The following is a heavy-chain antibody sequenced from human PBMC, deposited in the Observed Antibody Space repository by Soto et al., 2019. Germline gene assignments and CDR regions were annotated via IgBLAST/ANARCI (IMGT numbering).Heavy chain of an antibody. CDR2: IYYTGST. CDR1: GASIRSGGYY. J-gene: IGHJ4*02. CDR3: ARIEMASIK. V-gene: IGHV4-31*03. Sequence: SETLSLTCSVSGASIRSGGYYWSWLRQSPGKGLEWIGHIYYTGSTFHSPSLKSRLTISLDTSKNQFSLDLRSVTAADTAMYYCARIEMASIKWGRGTLVTVSS.